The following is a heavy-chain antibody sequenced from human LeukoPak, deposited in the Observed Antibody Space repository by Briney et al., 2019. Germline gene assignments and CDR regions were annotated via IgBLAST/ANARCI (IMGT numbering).Heavy chain of an antibody. CDR1: GFTFSDYS. Sequence: GGSLRLSCAAFGFTFSDYSMNWVRQAPGKGLEWISYIGISSGNTKYADSVKGRFTISGDNAKSSLYLQMNSLRVEDTAVYYCARDYNYAFDNWGQGTLVTVSS. CDR3: ARDYNYAFDN. CDR2: IGISSGNT. D-gene: IGHD1-1*01. V-gene: IGHV3-48*04. J-gene: IGHJ4*02.